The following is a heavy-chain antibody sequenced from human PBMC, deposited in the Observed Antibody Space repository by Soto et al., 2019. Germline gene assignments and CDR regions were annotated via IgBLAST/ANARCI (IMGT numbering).Heavy chain of an antibody. CDR2: IIPILGIA. V-gene: IGHV1-69*02. CDR1: GGTFSSYT. J-gene: IGHJ4*02. D-gene: IGHD3-10*01. Sequence: SVKVSCKASGGTFSSYTISWVRQAPGQGLEWMGRIIPILGIANYAQKFQGRVTITADKSTSTAYMELSSLRSEDTAVYYCARVGYGSGSSLYFDYWGQGTLVTVSS. CDR3: ARVGYGSGSSLYFDY.